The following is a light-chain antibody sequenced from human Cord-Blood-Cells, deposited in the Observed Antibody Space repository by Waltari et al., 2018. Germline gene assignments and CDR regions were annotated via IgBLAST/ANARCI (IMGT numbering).Light chain of an antibody. CDR3: QQRSNWPSYT. Sequence: DIVLTQYPATLSLSPGERATFSCRASQSVSSYLAWYQQKPGQAPRLLIYDASNTATGIPARFSGSGSGTDFTLTISSLEPEDFAVYYCQQRSNWPSYTFGQGTKLEIK. CDR1: QSVSSY. V-gene: IGKV3-11*01. J-gene: IGKJ2*01. CDR2: DAS.